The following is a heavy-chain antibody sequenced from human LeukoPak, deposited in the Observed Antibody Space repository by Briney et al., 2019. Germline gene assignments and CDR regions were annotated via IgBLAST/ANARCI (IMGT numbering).Heavy chain of an antibody. D-gene: IGHD3-9*01. CDR2: INPSGGST. CDR1: GYTFTIYY. Sequence: ASVKVSCKASGYTFTIYYIHWVRQAPGQGLEWMGLINPSGGSTNYAQKFQGRVTMTRDTSTSTVYMELSSLRSEDTAVYYCARGPREEEYFDWLSRSFDYWGQGTLVTVSS. J-gene: IGHJ4*02. V-gene: IGHV1-46*01. CDR3: ARGPREEEYFDWLSRSFDY.